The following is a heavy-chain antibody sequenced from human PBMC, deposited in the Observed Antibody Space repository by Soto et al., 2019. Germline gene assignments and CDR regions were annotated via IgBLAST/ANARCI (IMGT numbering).Heavy chain of an antibody. CDR1: GGSFSGYY. CDR2: INHSGST. D-gene: IGHD6-13*01. V-gene: IGHV4-34*01. J-gene: IGHJ6*02. Sequence: TSETLSLTCVVYGGSFSGYYWSWIRQPPGEGLEWIGEINHSGSTNYNPSLRSRVTISVDTSKNQFSLKLSSVTAADTAVYYCARAGPGIAAAPPASVYYGMDVWGQGTTVTVSS. CDR3: ARAGPGIAAAPPASVYYGMDV.